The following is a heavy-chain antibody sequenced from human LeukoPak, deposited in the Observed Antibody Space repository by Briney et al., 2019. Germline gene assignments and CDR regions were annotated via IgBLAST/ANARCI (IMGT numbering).Heavy chain of an antibody. CDR1: GGSISSYY. V-gene: IGHV4-59*01. Sequence: SETLSLTCTVSGGSISSYYWSWIRQPPGKGLGWIGYIYYSGSTNYNPSLKSRVTISVDTSKNQFSLKLSSVTAADTAVYYCARVGYDFWSGPRRTYYYYGMDVWGQGTTVTVSS. J-gene: IGHJ6*02. CDR2: IYYSGST. CDR3: ARVGYDFWSGPRRTYYYYGMDV. D-gene: IGHD3-3*01.